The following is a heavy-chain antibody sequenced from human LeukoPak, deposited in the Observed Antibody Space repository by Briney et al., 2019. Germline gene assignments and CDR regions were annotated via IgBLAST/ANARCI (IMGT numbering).Heavy chain of an antibody. J-gene: IGHJ6*04. V-gene: IGHV3-23*01. CDR1: GFTLTRYA. CDR2: ISGSGGST. CDR3: AELGITMIGGV. Sequence: PGGSVRLSCAVSGFTLTRYAMSWVRQAPGKGLEWVSAISGSGGSTYYADSVKGRFAISRDNAKNSLYLQMNSLRAEDTAVYYCAELGITMIGGVWGKGTTVTISS. D-gene: IGHD3-10*02.